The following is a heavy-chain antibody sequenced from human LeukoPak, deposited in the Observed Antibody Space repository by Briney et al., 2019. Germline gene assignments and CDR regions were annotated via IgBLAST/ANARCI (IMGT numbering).Heavy chain of an antibody. V-gene: IGHV1-2*02. CDR1: GYTFTGYY. D-gene: IGHD3-16*01. J-gene: IGHJ6*03. CDR2: INPNSGGT. Sequence: ASVKVSCKASGYTFTGYYMHWVRQAPGQGLEWVGWINPNSGGTNYAQKFQGRVTMTRDTSISTAYMELSRLRSDDTAVYYCARDGGGRYYYMDVWGKGTTVTVSS. CDR3: ARDGGGRYYYMDV.